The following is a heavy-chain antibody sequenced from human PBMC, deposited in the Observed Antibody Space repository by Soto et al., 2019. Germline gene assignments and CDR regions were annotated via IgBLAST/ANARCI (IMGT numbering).Heavy chain of an antibody. CDR2: IYDSGST. Sequence: QVRLQESGPGLVKPSQTLSLTCTVSGASINSGDFYWSWIRQAPGRGLEWIGYIYDSGSTCYNSSLKSPLTMSMDTSQNQVALRLASVTVADTAVYYCARGGRGLTVMGYFDSWGQGTLVTVSS. J-gene: IGHJ4*02. V-gene: IGHV4-31*01. CDR1: GASINSGDFY. D-gene: IGHD5-18*01. CDR3: ARGGRGLTVMGYFDS.